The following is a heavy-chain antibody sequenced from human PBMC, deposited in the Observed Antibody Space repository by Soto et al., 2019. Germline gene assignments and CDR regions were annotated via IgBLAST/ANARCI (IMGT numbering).Heavy chain of an antibody. CDR2: IIPILGIA. J-gene: IGHJ4*02. CDR3: ARDCPYNRYFIGVSCTVGNPRSGDIYSYFDY. Sequence: ASVKVSCKASGGTFSGYTISWVRQAPGQGLEWMGRIIPILGIANYAQKFQGRVTITADKSTSTAYMELSSLRSEDTTVYYCARDCPYNRYFIGVSCTVGNPRSGDIYSYFDYWGQGTLVTVSS. D-gene: IGHD2-15*01. V-gene: IGHV1-69*04. CDR1: GGTFSGYT.